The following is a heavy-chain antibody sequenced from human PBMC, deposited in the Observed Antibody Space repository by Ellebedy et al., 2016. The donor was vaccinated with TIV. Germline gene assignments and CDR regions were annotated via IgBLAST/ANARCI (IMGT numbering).Heavy chain of an antibody. J-gene: IGHJ4*02. CDR2: MSPASGNT. CDR1: GYSFTGFH. D-gene: IGHD5-24*01. Sequence: AASVKVSCKASGYSFTGFHVNWVRQAPGQGFEWMGWMSPASGNTSYAEKFEGSVAMTRTTSMTKAYMELSSLTSEDTAVYYCARGVDAGTDYWGQGTLVTVSS. V-gene: IGHV1-8*01. CDR3: ARGVDAGTDY.